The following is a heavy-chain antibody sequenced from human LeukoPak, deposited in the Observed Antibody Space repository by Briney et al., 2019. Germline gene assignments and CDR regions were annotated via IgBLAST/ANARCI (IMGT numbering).Heavy chain of an antibody. V-gene: IGHV4-59*08. J-gene: IGHJ4*02. D-gene: IGHD6-13*01. Sequence: PSETLSLTCTVSGGSISSSYWSWIRQPPGKGLEWIGYISYSGNTNYNPSLESRVTISVDRSKNQFSLKLSSVTAADTAVYYCARWSSSWLDCWGQGTLVTVSS. CDR1: GGSISSSY. CDR3: ARWSSSWLDC. CDR2: ISYSGNT.